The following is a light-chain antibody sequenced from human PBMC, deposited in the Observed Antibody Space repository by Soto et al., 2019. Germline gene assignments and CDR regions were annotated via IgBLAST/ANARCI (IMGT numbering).Light chain of an antibody. V-gene: IGKV3D-15*01. J-gene: IGKJ5*01. CDR1: QSVSSS. CDR3: QQYNNWPPIT. CDR2: DAS. Sequence: EIVLTQSPGTLSLSPGERATLSCRASQSVSSSFFAWYQQKPGQAPRLLIYDASNRATGIPARFSGSGSGTEFTLTISSLQSEDFAVYYCQQYNNWPPITFGQGTRLEIK.